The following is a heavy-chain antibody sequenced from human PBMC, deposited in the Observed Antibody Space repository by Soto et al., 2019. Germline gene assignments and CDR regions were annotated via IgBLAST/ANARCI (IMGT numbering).Heavy chain of an antibody. Sequence: ASVKVSCKASGGTFSSYAISWVRQAPGQGLEWMGGIIPIFGTANYAQKFQGRVTITADESTSTAYMELSSLRSEDTAVYYCARTTITMVRGVITEPAYHHSDYWGQGTLVTVSS. CDR3: ARTTITMVRGVITEPAYHHSDY. CDR1: GGTFSSYA. D-gene: IGHD3-10*01. J-gene: IGHJ4*02. V-gene: IGHV1-69*13. CDR2: IIPIFGTA.